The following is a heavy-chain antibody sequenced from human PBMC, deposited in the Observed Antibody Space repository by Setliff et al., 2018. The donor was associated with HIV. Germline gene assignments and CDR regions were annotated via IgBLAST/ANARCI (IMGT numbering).Heavy chain of an antibody. V-gene: IGHV4-59*13. CDR1: GGFIGTYY. Sequence: SETLSLTCTVSGGFIGTYYGSWIRQSPGKGLEWIGSVYYTGSTNYNPSLQSRVTMSVDTSKNPFSLRLMSLTAADTATYYCARGRVTLNGVAAGHHYMDVWGKGNTVTVS. CDR2: VYYTGST. J-gene: IGHJ6*03. D-gene: IGHD3-3*01. CDR3: ARGRVTLNGVAAGHHYMDV.